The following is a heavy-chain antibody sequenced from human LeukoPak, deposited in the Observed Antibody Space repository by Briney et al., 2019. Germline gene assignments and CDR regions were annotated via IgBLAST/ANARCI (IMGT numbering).Heavy chain of an antibody. J-gene: IGHJ4*02. V-gene: IGHV3-23*01. Sequence: PGGSLRLSCAASGFTFSSYAMSWVRQALGKGLEWVSAISGSGGSTYYADSVKGRFTISRGNSKNTLYLQMNSLRADDTDVYHCAKSADIVATIDYWGQGTPVTVSS. CDR3: AKSADIVATIDY. CDR1: GFTFSSYA. D-gene: IGHD5-12*01. CDR2: ISGSGGST.